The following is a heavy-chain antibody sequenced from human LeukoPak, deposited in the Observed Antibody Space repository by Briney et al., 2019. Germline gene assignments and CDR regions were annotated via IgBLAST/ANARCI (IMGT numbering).Heavy chain of an antibody. CDR2: IYYSGST. D-gene: IGHD6-19*01. V-gene: IGHV4-59*01. CDR3: ARDRRAVASYGMDV. Sequence: SGTLSLTCTVSGGSISSYCWSWLRQPPGKGLEWIGYIYYSGSTNYNPSLKSRVTISVDTSKNQFSLKLRSVTAADTAVYYCARDRRAVASYGMDVWGQGTTVTVSS. J-gene: IGHJ6*02. CDR1: GGSISSYC.